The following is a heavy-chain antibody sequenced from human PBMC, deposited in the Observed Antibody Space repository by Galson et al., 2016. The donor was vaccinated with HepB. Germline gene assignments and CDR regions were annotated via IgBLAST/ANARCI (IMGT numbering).Heavy chain of an antibody. J-gene: IGHJ4*02. CDR2: INPNSGGT. V-gene: IGHV1-2*02. Sequence: SVKVSCKASGFTFTDYYIHWVRQAPGQGLEWMGWINPNSGGTKYAQKFQGRVTVTGDTSITTVYMEATSLRSDDTAVYYCATARRLRAAISHFDSWGQGTLVIVSS. CDR1: GFTFTDYY. D-gene: IGHD5-18*01. CDR3: ATARRLRAAISHFDS.